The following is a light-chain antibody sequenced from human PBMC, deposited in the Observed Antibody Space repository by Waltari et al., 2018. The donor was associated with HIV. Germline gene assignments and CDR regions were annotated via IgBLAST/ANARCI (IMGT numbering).Light chain of an antibody. J-gene: IGLJ1*01. CDR3: GTRHSSGYSFG. CDR2: GTN. Sequence: SSDLTQDPGVSVALGQTVRITFQGDRLRTYYAAWYQKKPGHAPILVIYGTNNRRDGFPDRFSGASSGNTASLTITGGQAVEEADYYCGTRHSSGYSFGFGPGTKVTVL. V-gene: IGLV3-19*01. CDR1: RLRTYY.